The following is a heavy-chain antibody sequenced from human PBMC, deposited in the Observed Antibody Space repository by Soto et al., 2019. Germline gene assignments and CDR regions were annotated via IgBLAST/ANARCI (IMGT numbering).Heavy chain of an antibody. CDR1: GGSISSSSYY. V-gene: IGHV4-39*07. CDR2: INHSGST. J-gene: IGHJ5*02. Sequence: SQTLSLTCTVSGGSISSSSYYWSWIRQPPGKGLEWIGEINHSGSTNYNPSLKSRVTISVDTSKNQFSLKLSSVTAADTAVYYCAGIVVVPAASEDWFDPWGQGTLVTVSS. D-gene: IGHD2-2*01. CDR3: AGIVVVPAASEDWFDP.